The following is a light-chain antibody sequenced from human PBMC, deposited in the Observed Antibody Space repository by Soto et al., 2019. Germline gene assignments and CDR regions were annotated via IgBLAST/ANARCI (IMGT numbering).Light chain of an antibody. V-gene: IGKV3-20*01. CDR1: QSVSSK. Sequence: EIVMTQSPATLSVSPGEGATLSCRASQSVSSKLAWYQQKPGQAPRLLIYDASSRATGIPDRFSGSGSGTDFTLTISRLEPEDFAVYYCQQYGSSPGTFGQGTKVDIK. J-gene: IGKJ1*01. CDR3: QQYGSSPGT. CDR2: DAS.